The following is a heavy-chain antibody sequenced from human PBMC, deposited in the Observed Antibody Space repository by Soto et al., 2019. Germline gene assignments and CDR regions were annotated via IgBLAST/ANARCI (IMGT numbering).Heavy chain of an antibody. CDR3: ASLWDLGIAARLVSVRPLDY. J-gene: IGHJ4*02. CDR1: GFTLRSYS. Sequence: GGGPRLSCAAPGFTLRSYSMHWVPPAPGKGVGGVAVISYDGSNKYYADSVKGRFTISRDNSKNTLYLQMNSLRAEDTAVYYCASLWDLGIAARLVSVRPLDYWGQGTLVTVSS. D-gene: IGHD6-6*01. V-gene: IGHV3-30-3*01. CDR2: ISYDGSNK.